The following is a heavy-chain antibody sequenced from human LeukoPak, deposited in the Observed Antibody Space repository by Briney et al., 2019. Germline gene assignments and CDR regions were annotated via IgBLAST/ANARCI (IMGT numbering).Heavy chain of an antibody. J-gene: IGHJ4*02. CDR2: ISAYNGNT. V-gene: IGHV1-18*01. D-gene: IGHD3-10*01. Sequence: ASVKVSCKASGYTFTSYGISWVRQAPGQGLEWMGLISAYNGNTNYAQKLQGRVTMTTDTSTSTSYMELRSLRSDDTAVYYCARVTSPMVRGVPPYFDYWGQGTLVTVPS. CDR3: ARVTSPMVRGVPPYFDY. CDR1: GYTFTSYG.